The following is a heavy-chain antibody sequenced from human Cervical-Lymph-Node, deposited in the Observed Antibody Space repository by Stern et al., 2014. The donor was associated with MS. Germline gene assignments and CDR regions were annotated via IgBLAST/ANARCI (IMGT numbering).Heavy chain of an antibody. CDR1: GYTFTGYY. CDR2: INPNSGGT. CDR3: ARGGVVPAAAYYYYGMDV. J-gene: IGHJ6*02. D-gene: IGHD2-2*01. V-gene: IGHV1-2*04. Sequence: VQLVESGAEVKKPGASVKVSCKASGYTFTGYYMHWVRQAPGQGLEWMGWINPNSGGTNYAQKFQGWVTMTRDTSISTAYMELSRLRSDDTAVYYCARGGVVPAAAYYYYGMDVWGQGTTVTVSS.